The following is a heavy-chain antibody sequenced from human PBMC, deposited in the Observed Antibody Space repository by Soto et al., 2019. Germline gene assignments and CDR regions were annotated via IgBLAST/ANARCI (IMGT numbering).Heavy chain of an antibody. Sequence: PGGSLRLSCAASGFAFSDAWMNWVRQAPGGGLEWVGHIKNKADGETSDFAASVKGRFTISRDDSKNMLYLHMNSVRVEDSGTYYCTTLAPSWGQATLVTVSS. V-gene: IGHV3-15*07. CDR2: IKNKADGETS. CDR1: GFAFSDAW. J-gene: IGHJ4*02. CDR3: TTLAPS.